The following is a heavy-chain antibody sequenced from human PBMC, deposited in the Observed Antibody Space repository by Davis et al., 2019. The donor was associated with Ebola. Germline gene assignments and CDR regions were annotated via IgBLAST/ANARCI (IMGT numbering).Heavy chain of an antibody. J-gene: IGHJ6*02. CDR3: AGDPYCSGGSCYWGYYYYYGMDV. D-gene: IGHD2-15*01. CDR1: GGSFSGYY. CDR2: INHSGST. Sequence: PGGSLRLSCAVYGGSFSGYYWSWIRQPPGKGLEWIGEINHSGSTNYNPSLKSRVTISVDTSKNQFSLKLSSVTAADTAVYYCAGDPYCSGGSCYWGYYYYYGMDVWGQGTTVTVSS. V-gene: IGHV4-34*01.